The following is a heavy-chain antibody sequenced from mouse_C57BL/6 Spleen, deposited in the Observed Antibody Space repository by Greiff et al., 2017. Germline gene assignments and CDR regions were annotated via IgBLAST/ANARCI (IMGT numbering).Heavy chain of an antibody. D-gene: IGHD1-1*01. CDR1: GYSFTGYY. J-gene: IGHJ2*01. Sequence: VQLQQSGPELVKPGASVKISCKASGYSFTGYYMNWVKQSPEKSLEWIGEINPSTGGTTYNQKFKAKATLTVDKSSSTAYMQLKSLTSEDSAVYYCVLITTVVATGFDYWGQGTTLTVSS. CDR2: INPSTGGT. CDR3: VLITTVVATGFDY. V-gene: IGHV1-42*01.